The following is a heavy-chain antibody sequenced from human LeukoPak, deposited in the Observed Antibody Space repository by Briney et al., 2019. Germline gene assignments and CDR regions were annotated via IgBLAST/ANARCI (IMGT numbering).Heavy chain of an antibody. CDR1: GFSFRSYG. CDR2: ISYDGSNK. Sequence: GGSLRLSCAASGFSFRSYGTHWVRQAPGKGLEWVAVISYDGSNKYYADSVKGRFTISRDNAKNSLYLQMNSLRAEDTAVYYCARDFSGWSLDPWGQGTLVTVSS. V-gene: IGHV3-30*03. CDR3: ARDFSGWSLDP. D-gene: IGHD6-19*01. J-gene: IGHJ5*02.